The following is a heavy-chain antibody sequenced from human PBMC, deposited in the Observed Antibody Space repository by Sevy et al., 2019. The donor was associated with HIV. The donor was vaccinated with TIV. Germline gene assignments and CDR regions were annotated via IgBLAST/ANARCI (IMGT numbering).Heavy chain of an antibody. Sequence: SETLSLTCTVSGGSISSYYWSWIRRPPGKGLEWIGYRYYSGSTNTSPSLKSRVTISVDTSKNQLSLKLSSVIAADTAVYYCAREAQGKQWLKGGAFDIWGQGTMVTVSS. CDR3: AREAQGKQWLKGGAFDI. V-gene: IGHV4-59*01. J-gene: IGHJ3*02. CDR1: GGSISSYY. D-gene: IGHD6-19*01. CDR2: RYYSGST.